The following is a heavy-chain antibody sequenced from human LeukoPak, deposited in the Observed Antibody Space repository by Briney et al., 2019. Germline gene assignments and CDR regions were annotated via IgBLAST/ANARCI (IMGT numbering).Heavy chain of an antibody. D-gene: IGHD5-12*01. CDR3: AKSHTPSGYDAYS. CDR2: ISFDGSNI. Sequence: PGGSLRLSCAASGFAFSSFGMHWVRQSPGKGLEWVAIISFDGSNIYYGDSVRGRFSISRDNSRNTLYLQMNNLRPEDTAVYYCAKSHTPSGYDAYSWGRGTLVTVSS. V-gene: IGHV3-30*18. CDR1: GFAFSSFG. J-gene: IGHJ4*02.